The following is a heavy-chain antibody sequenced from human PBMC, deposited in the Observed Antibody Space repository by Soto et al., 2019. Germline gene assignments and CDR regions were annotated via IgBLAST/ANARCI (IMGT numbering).Heavy chain of an antibody. CDR1: GGSFSGYY. Sequence: QVQLQQWGAGLLKPSETLSLTCAVYGGSFSGYYWSWIRQPPGKGLEWIGEINHSGSTNYNPSLKSRATISVDTSKNQFSLQLSSVTAADTAVYYCASRGRYYYYYGMDVWGQGTTVTVSS. J-gene: IGHJ6*02. V-gene: IGHV4-34*01. CDR3: ASRGRYYYYYGMDV. CDR2: INHSGST.